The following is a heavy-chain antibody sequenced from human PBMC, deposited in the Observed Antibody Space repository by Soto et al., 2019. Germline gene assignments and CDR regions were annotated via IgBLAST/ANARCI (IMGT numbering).Heavy chain of an antibody. CDR1: GGSFSGYQ. V-gene: IGHV4-34*01. CDR3: ARGLILWFGELSRRGGYYYYMDV. CDR2: INDSGDI. D-gene: IGHD3-10*01. J-gene: IGHJ6*03. Sequence: QVQLQQWGAGLLKPSETLSLTCAVYGGSFSGYQWTWIRQTPGKRLEWIGEINDSGDINYNPSLKSRVTILVDKPKKQISLKLSSVTAADTAVYYCARGLILWFGELSRRGGYYYYMDVWGKGTTVTVSS.